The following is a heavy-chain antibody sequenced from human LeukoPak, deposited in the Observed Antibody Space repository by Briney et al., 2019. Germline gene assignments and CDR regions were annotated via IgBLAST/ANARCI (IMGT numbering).Heavy chain of an antibody. D-gene: IGHD3-10*01. CDR1: GYTFTSYG. CDR3: ARAGHPGHPMAYFDY. J-gene: IGHJ4*02. V-gene: IGHV1-18*01. CDR2: ISAYNGNT. Sequence: EASVKVSCKASGYTFTSYGISWVRQAPGQGLEWMGWISAYNGNTNYAQKFQGRVTITADKSTSTAYMELSSLRSEDTAVYYCARAGHPGHPMAYFDYWGQGTLVTVSS.